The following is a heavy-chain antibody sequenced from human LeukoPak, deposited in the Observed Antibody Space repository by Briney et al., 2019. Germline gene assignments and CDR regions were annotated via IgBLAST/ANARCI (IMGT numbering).Heavy chain of an antibody. V-gene: IGHV1-69*05. Sequence: SVKVSCKASEGTFSSYAISWVRQAPGQGLEWMGGIIPIFGTANYAQKFQGRVTITTDESTSTAYMELSSLRSEDTAVYYCARGDAHSYYDFWSGYGWFDPWGQGTLVTVSS. CDR3: ARGDAHSYYDFWSGYGWFDP. D-gene: IGHD3-3*01. J-gene: IGHJ5*02. CDR1: EGTFSSYA. CDR2: IIPIFGTA.